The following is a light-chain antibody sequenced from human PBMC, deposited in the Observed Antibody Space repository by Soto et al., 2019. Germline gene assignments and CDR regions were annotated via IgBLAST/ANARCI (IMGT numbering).Light chain of an antibody. J-gene: IGLJ3*02. CDR2: EGN. CDR3: CSYAGSGTWV. V-gene: IGLV2-23*01. CDR1: SSDVGNYNL. Sequence: QSVLTQPASVSASPGQSITISCTGTSSDVGNYNLVSWYQHYPGKAPKLLIYEGNERPSGVSNRFSGSKSGNTASLTISGLQAEDEADYYCCSYAGSGTWVFGGGTKLTVL.